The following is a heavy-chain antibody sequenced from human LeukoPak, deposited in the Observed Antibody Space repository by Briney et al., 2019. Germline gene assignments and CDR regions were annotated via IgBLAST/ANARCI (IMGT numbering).Heavy chain of an antibody. CDR1: GYTFTSYY. Sequence: ASVKVSCKASGYTFTSYYMHWVRQAPGQGLEWMGIINPSGGSTSYAQKFQGRVTMTRDTSTSTVYMELSSLRSEDTAVYYCATSSKGYWFDPWGQGTLVTVSS. V-gene: IGHV1-46*01. CDR2: INPSGGST. CDR3: ATSSKGYWFDP. J-gene: IGHJ5*02.